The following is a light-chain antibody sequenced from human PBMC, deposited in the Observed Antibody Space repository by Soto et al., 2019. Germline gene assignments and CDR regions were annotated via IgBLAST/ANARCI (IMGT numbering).Light chain of an antibody. CDR2: GAS. V-gene: IGKV3-20*01. CDR1: HSVSSSY. CDR3: QQYGSSPPYT. Sequence: EIVLTQSPGTLSLSPGERATLSCRASHSVSSSYLAGHQQKPGQAPRLLIYGASSRATGIPDRFSGSGSGTDFTLTISRLEPEDSAVYYCQQYGSSPPYTFGRGTKLEIK. J-gene: IGKJ2*01.